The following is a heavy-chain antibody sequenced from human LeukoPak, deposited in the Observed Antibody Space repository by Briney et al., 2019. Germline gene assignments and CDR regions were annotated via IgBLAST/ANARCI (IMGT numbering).Heavy chain of an antibody. CDR3: ARDRGGTGDFDY. CDR2: INAGNGDT. V-gene: IGHV1-3*01. J-gene: IGHJ4*02. D-gene: IGHD1-1*01. Sequence: ASVKVSCKASGYTLTSYAMHWVRRAPGQRLEWMGWINAGNGDTKYSQKFQGRVTIARDTSASTAYMELNSLRSEDTAVYYCARDRGGTGDFDYWGQGTLVTVSS. CDR1: GYTLTSYA.